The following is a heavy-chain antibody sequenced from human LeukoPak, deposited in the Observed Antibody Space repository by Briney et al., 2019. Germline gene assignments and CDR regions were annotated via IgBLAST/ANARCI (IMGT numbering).Heavy chain of an antibody. J-gene: IGHJ4*02. V-gene: IGHV1-69*04. D-gene: IGHD2-2*01. CDR3: APDIVVVPAAMGGEDY. CDR2: IIPILGIA. CDR1: GGTFSSYA. Sequence: SVKVSCKASGGTFSSYAISWVRQAPGQGLEWMGRIIPILGIANYAQKFQGRVTITADKSTSTAYMELSSLRSEDTAVYYCAPDIVVVPAAMGGEDYWGQGTLVTVSS.